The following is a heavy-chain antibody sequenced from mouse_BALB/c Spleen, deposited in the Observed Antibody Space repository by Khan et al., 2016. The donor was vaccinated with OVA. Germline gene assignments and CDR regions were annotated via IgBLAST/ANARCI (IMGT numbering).Heavy chain of an antibody. CDR2: IIYPGYT. V-gene: IGHV3-8*02. J-gene: IGHJ3*01. Sequence: EVQLQESGPSLVKPSQTLSLTCSVTGDSITSGYWHWIRTFPGNKLAYMGSIIYPGYTSYNPSLQSRISLTRHTPKNQYYLQLNSVTDEDTATYYCARSTYRYAFVYWGQGTLVTVSA. CDR1: GDSITSGY. CDR3: ARSTYRYAFVY. D-gene: IGHD2-12*01.